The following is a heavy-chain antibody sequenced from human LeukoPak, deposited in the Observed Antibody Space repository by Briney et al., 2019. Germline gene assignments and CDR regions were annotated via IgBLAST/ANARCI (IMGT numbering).Heavy chain of an antibody. V-gene: IGHV3-23*01. CDR2: ISGSGGST. D-gene: IGHD3-22*01. CDR1: GFTFSSYA. J-gene: IGHJ5*02. CDR3: ARSDYYDSSGYPADP. Sequence: GGSLRLSCAASGFTFSSYAMSWVRQAPGKGLEWVSAISGSGGSTYYADSVKGRFTISRDNAKNSLYLQMNSLRAEDTAVYYCARSDYYDSSGYPADPWGQGTLVTVSS.